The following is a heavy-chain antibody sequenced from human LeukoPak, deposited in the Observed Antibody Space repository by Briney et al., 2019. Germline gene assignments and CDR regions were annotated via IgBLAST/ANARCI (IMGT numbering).Heavy chain of an antibody. CDR3: ARGAAAGYMDV. D-gene: IGHD6-13*01. V-gene: IGHV3-21*01. CDR2: ISSSSSYI. Sequence: GGSLRLSCAASGFTFGSYSMNWVRQAPGKGLEWVSSISSSSSYIYYADSVKGRFTISRDNAKNSLYLQMNSLRAEDTAVYYCARGAAAGYMDVWGKGTTVTVSS. J-gene: IGHJ6*03. CDR1: GFTFGSYS.